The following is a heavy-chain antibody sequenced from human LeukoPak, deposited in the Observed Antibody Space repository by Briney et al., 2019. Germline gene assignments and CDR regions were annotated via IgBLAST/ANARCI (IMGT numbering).Heavy chain of an antibody. CDR1: GGTFSSYA. V-gene: IGHV1-69*04. Sequence: ASVKVSCKASGGTFSSYAISWVRQAPGQGLEWMGRIIPILGIANYAQKFQGRVTITADKSTSTAYMELSSLRAEDTAVYYCARDDYVWGSYRSTYYLDYWGQGTLVTVSS. CDR3: ARDDYVWGSYRSTYYLDY. D-gene: IGHD3-16*02. CDR2: IIPILGIA. J-gene: IGHJ4*02.